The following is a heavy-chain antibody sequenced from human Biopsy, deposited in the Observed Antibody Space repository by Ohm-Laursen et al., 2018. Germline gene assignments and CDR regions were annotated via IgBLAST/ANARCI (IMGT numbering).Heavy chain of an antibody. CDR1: GDSLTSGPEN. D-gene: IGHD6-19*01. Sequence: GTLSLTCTVSGDSLTSGPENWSWIRQSPGQGLEYIGFIYSGGNTNYSPSLKNRVTVSVDTSKNQFYLKLYSVTAADTAVYYCARGRRTSGWPYFDNWGQGALVIVSP. J-gene: IGHJ4*02. V-gene: IGHV4-61*01. CDR3: ARGRRTSGWPYFDN. CDR2: IYSGGNT.